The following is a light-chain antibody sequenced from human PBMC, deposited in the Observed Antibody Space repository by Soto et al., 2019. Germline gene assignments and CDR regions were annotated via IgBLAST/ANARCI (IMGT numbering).Light chain of an antibody. Sequence: QSVLTQPASVSGSPGQSITISCTGTSSDVGGYNYVSWYQQHPGKAPKLIIYDVSNRPSGVSNRFSGSKSGNTASLTISGLQAEDEAEYYCSSYTSSGTRVFGGGTKLTVL. CDR1: SSDVGGYNY. CDR2: DVS. V-gene: IGLV2-14*01. J-gene: IGLJ3*02. CDR3: SSYTSSGTRV.